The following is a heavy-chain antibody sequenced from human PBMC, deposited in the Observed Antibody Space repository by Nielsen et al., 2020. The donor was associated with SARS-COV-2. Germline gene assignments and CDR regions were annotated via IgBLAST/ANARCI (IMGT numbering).Heavy chain of an antibody. J-gene: IGHJ6*03. CDR2: IGTAGDT. V-gene: IGHV3-13*01. CDR3: ARGIYDSSGYPYYYYYYMDV. CDR1: GFTFSSYD. D-gene: IGHD3-22*01. Sequence: GESLKISCAASGFTFSSYDMHWVRQATGKGLEWVSAIGTAGDTYYPGSVKGRFTISRENAKNSLYLQMNSLRAGDTAVYYCARGIYDSSGYPYYYYYYMDVWGKGTTVTVSS.